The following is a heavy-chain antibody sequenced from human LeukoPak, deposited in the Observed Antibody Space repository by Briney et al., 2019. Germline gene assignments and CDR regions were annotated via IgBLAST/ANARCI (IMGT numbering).Heavy chain of an antibody. V-gene: IGHV4-39*02. Sequence: PSETLSLTCTVSGGSIRSSSYYWGWIRQPPGKGLECIGSIFYSGNSYYNPSLKSRVSISVDTSKNRFSLKLSSVTAADTAVYYCASGFDRSGFPFDSWGQGTLVTVSS. CDR1: GGSIRSSSYY. CDR2: IFYSGNS. D-gene: IGHD3-22*01. CDR3: ASGFDRSGFPFDS. J-gene: IGHJ4*02.